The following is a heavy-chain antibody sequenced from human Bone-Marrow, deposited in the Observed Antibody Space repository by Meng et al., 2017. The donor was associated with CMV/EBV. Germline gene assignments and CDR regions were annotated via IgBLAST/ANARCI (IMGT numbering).Heavy chain of an antibody. D-gene: IGHD1-7*01. J-gene: IGHJ4*02. CDR2: IYYTGST. CDR3: ARASGTTNLATDY. V-gene: IGHV4-61*01. Sequence: SETLSLTCTVSGGSVSTGTYYWIWIRQPPGKGLEWIGYIYYTGSTNYNPSLKSRVTISADTSNNQLSLRLTSVTAADTAVYYCARASGTTNLATDYWGQGTLVTVSS. CDR1: GGSVSTGTYY.